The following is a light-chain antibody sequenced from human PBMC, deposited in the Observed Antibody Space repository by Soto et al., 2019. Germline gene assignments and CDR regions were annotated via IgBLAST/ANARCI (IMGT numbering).Light chain of an antibody. CDR3: QQRDIWPWT. V-gene: IGKV3D-20*02. Sequence: ENVLTQSPGTLSLSPGERVTLSCRASQSVDSNSLAWYQQKRGQAPRLLIYGASSRATGIPDRFSGSGSGTDFTLTINKLEPEDFTVYYCQQRDIWPWTFGQGTKVDIK. CDR2: GAS. J-gene: IGKJ1*01. CDR1: QSVDSNS.